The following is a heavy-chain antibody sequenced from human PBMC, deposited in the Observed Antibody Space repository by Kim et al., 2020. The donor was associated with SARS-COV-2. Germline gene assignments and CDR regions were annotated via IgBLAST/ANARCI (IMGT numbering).Heavy chain of an antibody. V-gene: IGHV4-39*07. CDR1: GGSISSSSYY. J-gene: IGHJ5*02. Sequence: SETLSLTCTVSGGSISSSSYYWGWIRQPPGKGLEWIGSIYYSGSTYYNPSLKSRVTISVDTSKNQFSLKLSSVTAADTAVYYCARDHFGKYQLPNWFDPCGQGTLVTVSS. D-gene: IGHD2-2*01. CDR2: IYYSGST. CDR3: ARDHFGKYQLPNWFDP.